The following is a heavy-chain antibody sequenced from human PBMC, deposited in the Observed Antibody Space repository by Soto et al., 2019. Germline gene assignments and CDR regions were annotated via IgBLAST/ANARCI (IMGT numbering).Heavy chain of an antibody. CDR1: GFPFSIHW. D-gene: IGHD1-26*01. CDR2: FNGDGAST. CDR3: ASIPPSAVGATTEADY. J-gene: IGHJ4*02. Sequence: PGRSLRLSCAASGFPFSIHWMHLVRQIPGKGLVCVSRFNGDGASTGYADSVKGRFTISRDNAENNLYLLMNSLRAEDTALYYNASIPPSAVGATTEADYSGQRPLVNVSS. V-gene: IGHV3-74*01.